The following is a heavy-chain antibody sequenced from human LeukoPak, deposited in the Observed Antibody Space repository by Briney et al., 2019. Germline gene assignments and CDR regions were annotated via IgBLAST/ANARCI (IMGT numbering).Heavy chain of an antibody. V-gene: IGHV5-51*01. CDR3: ARPHRGTTNQFDY. CDR2: IYPGDSDT. J-gene: IGHJ4*02. Sequence: GESLKISCKGSGYSFTSYWISWVRQMPGKGLKWMGIIYPGDSDTRYSPSFQGQVTISADKSISTAYLQWSSLKASDTAMYYCARPHRGTTNQFDYWGQGTLVTVSS. D-gene: IGHD3-16*01. CDR1: GYSFTSYW.